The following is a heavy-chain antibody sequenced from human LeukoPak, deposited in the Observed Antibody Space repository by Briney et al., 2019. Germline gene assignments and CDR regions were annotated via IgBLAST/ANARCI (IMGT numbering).Heavy chain of an antibody. D-gene: IGHD3-10*01. CDR3: ARSEGRGNWFDP. V-gene: IGHV1-46*01. CDR2: INPSGGST. J-gene: IGHJ5*02. CDR1: GDTFSSYY. Sequence: ASVKVSCKASGDTFSSYYMHWVRQAPGQGLEWMGIINPSGGSTSYAQKFQGRVTMTRDMSTSTVYMELSSLRSEDTAVYYCARSEGRGNWFDPWGQGTLVTVSS.